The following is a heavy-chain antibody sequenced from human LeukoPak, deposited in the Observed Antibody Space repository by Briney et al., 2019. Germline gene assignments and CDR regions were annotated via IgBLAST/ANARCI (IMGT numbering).Heavy chain of an antibody. D-gene: IGHD6-6*01. J-gene: IGHJ3*02. Sequence: GGSLRLSCAASGFTFSSCAMSWVRQAPGKGLEWVSAISGSGGGTHYADSVKGRFTNSRDNSKNTLYLQMNSLRAGDTAVYYCARDGEYSSSTENDAFDIWGQGTMVTVSS. CDR2: ISGSGGGT. CDR1: GFTFSSCA. CDR3: ARDGEYSSSTENDAFDI. V-gene: IGHV3-23*01.